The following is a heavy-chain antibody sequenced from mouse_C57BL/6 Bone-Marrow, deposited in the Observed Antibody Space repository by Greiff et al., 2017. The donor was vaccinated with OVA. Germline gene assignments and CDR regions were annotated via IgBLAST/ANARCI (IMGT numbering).Heavy chain of an antibody. J-gene: IGHJ2*01. CDR1: GFTFSSYA. V-gene: IGHV5-4*03. CDR2: ISDGGSYT. CDR3: DRSNDY. Sequence: EVNVEESGGGLVKPGGSLKLSCAASGFTFSSYAMSWVRQTPEKRLEWVATISDGGSYTYYPDNVKGRFTISRDNAKNNLYLQMGHLKSEDTAMFNRDRSNDYWGKGTTLTVSS.